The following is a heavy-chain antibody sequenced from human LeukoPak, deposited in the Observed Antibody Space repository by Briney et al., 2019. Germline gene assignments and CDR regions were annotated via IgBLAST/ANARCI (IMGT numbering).Heavy chain of an antibody. CDR3: ARGGRLVLGFDY. D-gene: IGHD6-19*01. Sequence: SETLSLTCTVSGGSISSYYWSRIRQPPGKGLEWIGYIYYSGSTNYNPSLKSRVTISVDTSKNQFSLKLSSVTAADTAVYYCARGGRLVLGFDYWGQGTLVTVSS. J-gene: IGHJ4*02. V-gene: IGHV4-59*01. CDR2: IYYSGST. CDR1: GGSISSYY.